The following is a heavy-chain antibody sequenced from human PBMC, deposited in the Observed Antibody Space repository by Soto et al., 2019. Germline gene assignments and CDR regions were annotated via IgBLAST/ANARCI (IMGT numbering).Heavy chain of an antibody. D-gene: IGHD5-12*01. Sequence: QVQLVESGGGVVQPGRSLRLSCAASGFTFSSYAMHWVRQAPGKGLEWVAVISYDGSNKYYADSVKGRFTISRDNSKNTLYLQRNSLRAEDTAVYYCARGKLARRWLQHERLDYWGQGTLVTVSS. J-gene: IGHJ4*02. CDR1: GFTFSSYA. CDR2: ISYDGSNK. CDR3: ARGKLARRWLQHERLDY. V-gene: IGHV3-30-3*01.